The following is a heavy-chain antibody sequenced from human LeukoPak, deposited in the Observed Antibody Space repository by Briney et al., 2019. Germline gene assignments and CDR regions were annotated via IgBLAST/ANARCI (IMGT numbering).Heavy chain of an antibody. CDR2: IYCSGST. Sequence: SETLSLTCTVSGGSISSSSYYWGWIRQPPGKGLEWIGSIYCSGSTYYNPSLKSRVTISVDTSKNQFSLKLSSVTAADTAVYYCARDRVGATPGYYYYGMDVWGQGTTVTVSS. V-gene: IGHV4-39*07. J-gene: IGHJ6*02. CDR1: GGSISSSSYY. D-gene: IGHD1-26*01. CDR3: ARDRVGATPGYYYYGMDV.